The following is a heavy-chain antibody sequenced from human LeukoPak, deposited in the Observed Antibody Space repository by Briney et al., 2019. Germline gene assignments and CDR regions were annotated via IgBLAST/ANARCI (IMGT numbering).Heavy chain of an antibody. Sequence: PGGSLRLSCAASGFTFSSYEMNWVRQAPGKGLEWVSYINSSGSTIYYADSVKGRFTISRDNAKNSLYLQVNSLRAEDTAVYYCARAQEGSYYSHYFDYWGQGTLVTVSS. D-gene: IGHD1-26*01. CDR1: GFTFSSYE. CDR2: INSSGSTI. J-gene: IGHJ4*02. CDR3: ARAQEGSYYSHYFDY. V-gene: IGHV3-48*03.